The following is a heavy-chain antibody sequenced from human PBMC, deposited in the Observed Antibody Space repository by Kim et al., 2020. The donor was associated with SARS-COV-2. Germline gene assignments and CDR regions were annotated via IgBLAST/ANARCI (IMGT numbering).Heavy chain of an antibody. V-gene: IGHV6-1*01. CDR1: GDSVSSNSAA. CDR3: ARDLSRYSSGWYEGYYFDY. CDR2: TYYRSKWYN. D-gene: IGHD6-19*01. Sequence: SQTLSLTCAISGDSVSSNSAAWNWIRQSPSRGLEWLGRTYYRSKWYNDYAVSVKSRITINPDTSKNQFSLQLNSVTPEDTAVYYCARDLSRYSSGWYEGYYFDYWGQGTLVTVSS. J-gene: IGHJ4*02.